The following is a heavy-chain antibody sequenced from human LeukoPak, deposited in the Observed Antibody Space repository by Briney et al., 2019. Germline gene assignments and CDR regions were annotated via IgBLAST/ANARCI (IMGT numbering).Heavy chain of an antibody. V-gene: IGHV4-38-2*02. CDR3: ARDERFGVLNF. CDR2: VYHSGTT. CDR1: GYSISSGYY. Sequence: ETLSLTCAVSGYSISSGYYWDWIRQPPGKGLEWIGTVYHSGTTFYNSSLKSRITISVDTSKNQFSLKLSSVTAADTAVYFCARDERFGVLNFWGQGTLVTVSS. J-gene: IGHJ4*02. D-gene: IGHD3-16*01.